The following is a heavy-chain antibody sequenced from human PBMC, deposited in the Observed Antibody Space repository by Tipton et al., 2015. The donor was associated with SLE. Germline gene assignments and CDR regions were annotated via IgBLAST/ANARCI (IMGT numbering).Heavy chain of an antibody. CDR2: IYSGGTT. D-gene: IGHD5-12*01. Sequence: SLRLSCAASGFTVSSNYMSWVRQAPGKGLEWVSVIYSGGTTYYADSVKGRFTISRDNSKNTLYLQMSSLRAEDTAVYYCVKDSRGGYDLDYWGQGTLVTVSS. CDR3: VKDSRGGYDLDY. V-gene: IGHV3-66*01. J-gene: IGHJ4*02. CDR1: GFTVSSNY.